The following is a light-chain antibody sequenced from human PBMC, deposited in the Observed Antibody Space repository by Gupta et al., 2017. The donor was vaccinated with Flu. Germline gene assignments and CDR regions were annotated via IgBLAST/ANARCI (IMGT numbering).Light chain of an antibody. J-gene: IGKJ4*01. CDR1: QSVSSY. V-gene: IGKV1-39*01. Sequence: DIQMTQYPSSLSASVGDTITLSCRASQSVSSYLNWYQQKPGKAPRLLIYAASSLQRGVPSRFSGSGVVTDFTLTISSRQPEDFATYYCQQTYTDPPSLTFGGGTKVEI. CDR3: QQTYTDPPSLT. CDR2: AAS.